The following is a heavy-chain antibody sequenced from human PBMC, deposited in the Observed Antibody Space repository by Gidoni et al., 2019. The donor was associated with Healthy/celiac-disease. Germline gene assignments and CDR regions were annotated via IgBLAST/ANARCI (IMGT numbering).Heavy chain of an antibody. CDR3: AAEGGYAGFDY. CDR1: VFTFTSSA. CDR2: IVVGSGNT. D-gene: IGHD5-12*01. J-gene: IGHJ4*02. V-gene: IGHV1-58*01. Sequence: QMQLVQSGPEVTKPGTSVKVSCKASVFTFTSSAVQWVRQARGQRLAWIGWIVVGSGNTNYAQKFQERVTITRDMSTSTAYMELSSLRSEDTAVYYCAAEGGYAGFDYWGQGTLVTVSS.